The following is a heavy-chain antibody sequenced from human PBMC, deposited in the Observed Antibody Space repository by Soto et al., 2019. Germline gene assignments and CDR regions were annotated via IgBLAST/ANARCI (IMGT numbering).Heavy chain of an antibody. CDR3: VHRGDYHDRGGFYPPHFDY. CDR2: IYWDDDT. Sequence: SGPTLVNRTHTLTLTCTFSGVSLRDSTGSVGWVRQPPGRALDWLALIYWDDDTRFTPSLQNRLTVTKDTSKNQVVLTMTNVDPEDTGTYFSVHRGDYHDRGGFYPPHFDYWGPGTLVTVCS. J-gene: IGHJ4*02. CDR1: GVSLRDSTGS. D-gene: IGHD3-22*01. V-gene: IGHV2-5*02.